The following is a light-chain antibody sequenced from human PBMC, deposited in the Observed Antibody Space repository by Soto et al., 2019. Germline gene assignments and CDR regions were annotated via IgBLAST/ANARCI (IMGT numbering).Light chain of an antibody. V-gene: IGKV3-11*01. CDR2: DAS. CDR3: QQRSNWPPWT. CDR1: QSVSSY. Sequence: EIVLTQSPATLSWSPGERATLSCRASQSVSSYLAWYQQKPGQAPRLLIYDASNRVTGIPARFSGSGSGTDFTLTISSLEPEDFAVYYCQQRSNWPPWTFGQGTKVEIK. J-gene: IGKJ1*01.